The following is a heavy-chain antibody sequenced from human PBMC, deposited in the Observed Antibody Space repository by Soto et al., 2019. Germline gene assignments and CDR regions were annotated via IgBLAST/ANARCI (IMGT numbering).Heavy chain of an antibody. D-gene: IGHD6-13*01. Sequence: PSQTLSLTCAISGDSVSSNSAAWNWIRQSPSRGLEWLGRTYYRSKWYNDYAVSVKSRITINPDTSKNQFSLQLNSVTPEDTAVYYCASSGIAARQNWFDPWGQGTLVTVSS. CDR3: ASSGIAARQNWFDP. V-gene: IGHV6-1*01. CDR2: TYYRSKWYN. J-gene: IGHJ5*02. CDR1: GDSVSSNSAA.